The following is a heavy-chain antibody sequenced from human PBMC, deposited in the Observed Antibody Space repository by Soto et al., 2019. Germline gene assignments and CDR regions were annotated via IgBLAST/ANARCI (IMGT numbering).Heavy chain of an antibody. CDR2: IHHSTGT. CDR1: GASISSSYW. V-gene: IGHV4-4*02. CDR3: ASKDVYDMEV. J-gene: IGHJ6*02. Sequence: QVQLQESGPGLVKPSGTLSLTCAVSGASISSSYWWSWVRQPPGKGLEWIGEIHHSTGTNSNPSLKSRVTISVDKYKTQLFLRPPSGTAADTAVYYCASKDVYDMEVWGQGTTVPVSS.